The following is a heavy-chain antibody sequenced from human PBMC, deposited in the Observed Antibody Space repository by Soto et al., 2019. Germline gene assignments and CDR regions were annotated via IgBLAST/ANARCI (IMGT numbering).Heavy chain of an antibody. D-gene: IGHD6-13*01. V-gene: IGHV3-73*01. J-gene: IGHJ4*02. CDR3: TPTHSSSWYPFDY. Sequence: GRFTISRDDSKNTAYLQMNSLKTEDTAVYYCTPTHSSSWYPFDYWGQGTLVTVSS.